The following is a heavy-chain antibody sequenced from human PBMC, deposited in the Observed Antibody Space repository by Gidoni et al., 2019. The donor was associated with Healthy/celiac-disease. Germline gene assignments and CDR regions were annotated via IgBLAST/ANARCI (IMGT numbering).Heavy chain of an antibody. V-gene: IGHV4-31*02. CDR2: IYYSGST. J-gene: IGHJ6*02. Sequence: LEWIGYIYYSGSTYYNPSLKSRVTISVDTSKNQFSLKLSSVTAADTAVYYCARAHGTTGYYYYGMDVWGQGTTVTVSS. CDR3: ARAHGTTGYYYYGMDV. D-gene: IGHD1-1*01.